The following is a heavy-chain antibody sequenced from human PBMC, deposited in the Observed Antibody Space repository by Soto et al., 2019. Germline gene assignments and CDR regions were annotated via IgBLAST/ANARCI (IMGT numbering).Heavy chain of an antibody. CDR2: ISAYNGNT. CDR3: ARDARDIVVVVAATPFDY. J-gene: IGHJ4*02. Sequence: QVQLVQSGAEVKKPGASVKVSCKASGYTFTSYGISWVRQAPGQGLEWMGWISAYNGNTNYAQKLQGRVTMTTDTSTRTAYMELRSLRSDDTAVYYCARDARDIVVVVAATPFDYWGQGTLVTVSS. V-gene: IGHV1-18*01. D-gene: IGHD2-15*01. CDR1: GYTFTSYG.